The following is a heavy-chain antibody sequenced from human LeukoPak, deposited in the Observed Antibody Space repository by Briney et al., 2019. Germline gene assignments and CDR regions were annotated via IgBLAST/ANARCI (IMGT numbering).Heavy chain of an antibody. CDR1: GFIFTSYW. Sequence: SGGSLRLSCAASGFIFTSYWMSWVRQAPGKGLEWVANIKQDGSEKYYVDSVKGRFTISRDNPKNSLFLQMSSLRAEDTAVYYCARHVRFEGVDYWGQGTLVTVSS. J-gene: IGHJ4*02. CDR2: IKQDGSEK. V-gene: IGHV3-7*01. D-gene: IGHD3-3*01. CDR3: ARHVRFEGVDY.